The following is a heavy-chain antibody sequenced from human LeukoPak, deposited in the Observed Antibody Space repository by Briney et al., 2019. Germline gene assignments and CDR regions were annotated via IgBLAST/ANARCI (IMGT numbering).Heavy chain of an antibody. CDR2: IRSKAYGGTT. CDR3: TRDLHSSSWYYYYYYGMDV. V-gene: IGHV3-49*04. CDR1: GFTFGDYA. J-gene: IGHJ6*02. D-gene: IGHD6-13*01. Sequence: GGSLRLSCTASGFTFGDYAMSWVRQAPGKGLEWVGFIRSKAYGGTTEYAASVEGRFTISRDDSKSIAYLQMNSLKTEDTAVYYYTRDLHSSSWYYYYYYGMDVWGQGTTVAISS.